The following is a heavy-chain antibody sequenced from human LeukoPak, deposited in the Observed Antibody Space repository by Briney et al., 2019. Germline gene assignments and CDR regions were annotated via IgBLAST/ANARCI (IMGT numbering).Heavy chain of an antibody. D-gene: IGHD5-24*01. CDR2: INSDGSST. J-gene: IGHJ4*02. CDR3: ARDGLAAITFDY. V-gene: IGHV3-74*01. Sequence: GGSLRLSCVASGFTFSSYWMHWVRQAPGKGLVWVSHINSDGSSTTYADSVKGRFTISRDNAKNTLYLQMNSLRAGDTAVYYCARDGLAAITFDYWGQGILVTVSS. CDR1: GFTFSSYW.